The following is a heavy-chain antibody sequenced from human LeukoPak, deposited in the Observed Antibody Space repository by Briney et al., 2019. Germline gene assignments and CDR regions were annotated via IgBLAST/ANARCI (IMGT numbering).Heavy chain of an antibody. CDR2: ISAYNGNT. J-gene: IGHJ1*01. CDR1: GYNLTSYG. V-gene: IGHV1-18*01. CDR3: ASSPYSNLPLEYFQH. Sequence: GASVKVSCKTSGYNLTSYGISWLRQAPGQGLEWMGWISAYNGNTHYAQNFQGRVSMTTDTSTSTAYMELRTLRSDDTALYYCASSPYSNLPLEYFQHWGQGTLVTVSS. D-gene: IGHD4-11*01.